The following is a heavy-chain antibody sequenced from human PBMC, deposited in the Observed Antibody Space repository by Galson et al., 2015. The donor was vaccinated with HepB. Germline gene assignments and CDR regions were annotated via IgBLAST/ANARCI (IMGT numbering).Heavy chain of an antibody. D-gene: IGHD5-18*01. V-gene: IGHV3-30*18. CDR1: GFTFSSYG. CDR2: ISYDGSNK. Sequence: SLRLSCAASGFTFSSYGMHWVRQAPGKGLEWVAVISYDGSNKYYADSVKGRFTISRDNSKNTLYLQMNSLRAEDTAVYYCAKPYLLQLWADPYFDYWGQGTLVTVSS. CDR3: AKPYLLQLWADPYFDY. J-gene: IGHJ4*02.